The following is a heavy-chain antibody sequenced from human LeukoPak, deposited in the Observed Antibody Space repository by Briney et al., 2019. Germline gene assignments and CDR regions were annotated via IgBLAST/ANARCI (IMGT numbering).Heavy chain of an antibody. CDR3: ARVRTGESYYYYYYMDV. CDR2: IIPIFGTA. D-gene: IGHD7-27*01. J-gene: IGHJ6*03. Sequence: SVKVSCKASGGTFSSYAISWVRQAPGQGLEWMGGIIPIFGTANYAQKFQGRVTITADESTSTAYMELSSLRSEDTAVCYCARVRTGESYYYYYYMDVWGKGTTVTVSS. CDR1: GGTFSSYA. V-gene: IGHV1-69*13.